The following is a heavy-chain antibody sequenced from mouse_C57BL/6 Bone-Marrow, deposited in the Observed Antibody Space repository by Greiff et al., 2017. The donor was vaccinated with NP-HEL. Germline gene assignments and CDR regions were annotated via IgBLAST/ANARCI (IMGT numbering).Heavy chain of an antibody. CDR2: IPPNSGST. J-gene: IGHJ3*01. D-gene: IGHD1-1*01. V-gene: IGHV1-64*01. CDR3: ARYYYGSRRFAY. Sequence: QVQLQQPGAELVKPGASVKLSCKASGYTFTSYWMHWVKQRPGQGLEWIGMIPPNSGSTNYNEKFKSKATLTVDKSSSTAYMQLSSLTSEDSAVYYCARYYYGSRRFAYWGQGTLVTVSA. CDR1: GYTFTSYW.